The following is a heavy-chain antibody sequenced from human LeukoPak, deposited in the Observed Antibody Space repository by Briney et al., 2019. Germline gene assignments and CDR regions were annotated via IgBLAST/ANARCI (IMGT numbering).Heavy chain of an antibody. CDR1: GGSISSYF. CDR2: ISFSGST. D-gene: IGHD7-27*01. Sequence: SETLSLTCAVSGGSISSYFGTWIRQPPGKGLEWIGYISFSGSTNYNPSLKSRVSISLDTSKNQFSLRLSSVTAADTAVYYCARHMRFPTGAAFDIWGQGTVITVSS. J-gene: IGHJ3*02. CDR3: ARHMRFPTGAAFDI. V-gene: IGHV4-59*08.